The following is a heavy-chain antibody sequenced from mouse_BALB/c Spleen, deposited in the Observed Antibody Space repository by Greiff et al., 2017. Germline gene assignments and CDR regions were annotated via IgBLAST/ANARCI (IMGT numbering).Heavy chain of an antibody. J-gene: IGHJ4*01. CDR1: GYTFTDYY. CDR3: ARGGYAPNYYAMDY. V-gene: IGHV1-77*01. Sequence: VQLQQSGAELARPGASVKLSCKASGYTFTDYYINWVKQRTGQGLEWIGEIYPGSGNTYYNEKFKGKATLTADKSSSTAYMQLSSLTSEDSAVYFCARGGYAPNYYAMDYWGQGTSVTVSS. CDR2: IYPGSGNT. D-gene: IGHD2-14*01.